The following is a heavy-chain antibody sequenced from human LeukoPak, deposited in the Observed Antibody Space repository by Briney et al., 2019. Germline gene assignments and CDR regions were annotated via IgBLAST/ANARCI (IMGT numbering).Heavy chain of an antibody. V-gene: IGHV3-23*01. Sequence: GGSLRLSCAASGFNFGTYAMTWVRQAPGKGLEWVSSIGSSGSSTYYADSVKGRFTISRDNSKNTLLLQMNTLEAEDTAIYYCANMYSIVGYTEASHVSLFDCWGLGTLVTVSS. CDR1: GFNFGTYA. CDR2: IGSSGSST. J-gene: IGHJ4*02. CDR3: ANMYSIVGYTEASHVSLFDC. D-gene: IGHD2-2*02.